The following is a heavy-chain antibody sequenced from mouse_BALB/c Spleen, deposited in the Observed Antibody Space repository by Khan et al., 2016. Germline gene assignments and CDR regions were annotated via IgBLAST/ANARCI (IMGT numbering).Heavy chain of an antibody. Sequence: EVQLQESGAELVKPGASVQLSCTASGFNIKDTYMHWVKQRPEQGLEWIVRIDPANDNTKYDPKFQGKTTITADTSSNTAYLQLSSLTSTDHAVYYYASTSNGYYVALDYWGQGTSFPVSS. V-gene: IGHV14-3*02. CDR1: GFNIKDTY. D-gene: IGHD2-3*01. CDR3: ASTSNGYYVALDY. CDR2: IDPANDNT. J-gene: IGHJ4*01.